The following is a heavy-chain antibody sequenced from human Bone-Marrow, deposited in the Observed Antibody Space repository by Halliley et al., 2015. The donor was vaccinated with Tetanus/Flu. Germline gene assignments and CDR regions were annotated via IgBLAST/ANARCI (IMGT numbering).Heavy chain of an antibody. CDR3: ARRSGVGDTDFDY. J-gene: IGHJ4*02. D-gene: IGHD1-26*01. CDR2: VYPDDSDT. V-gene: IGHV5-51*01. CDR1: GYIFSDYW. Sequence: QLVQSGAEVKKPGESLKISCKGFGYIFSDYWIGWVRQMPGKGLEWMGIVYPDDSDTRYSPSFQGQVTISADKSISTAYLQWSGLKASDSAMYYCARRSGVGDTDFDYWGQGALVTVST.